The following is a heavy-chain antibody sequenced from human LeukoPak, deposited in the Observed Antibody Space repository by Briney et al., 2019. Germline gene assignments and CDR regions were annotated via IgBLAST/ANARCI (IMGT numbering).Heavy chain of an antibody. Sequence: SETLSLTCTVSGGSISSYYWSWIRQPPGKGLEWIGYIYYSGSTNYNPSLKSRVTISVDTSKNQFSLKLSSVTAADTAVYYCARSALLEVCSSTSCYVGPTAYGMDVWGQGTTVTVSS. J-gene: IGHJ6*02. V-gene: IGHV4-59*01. CDR2: IYYSGST. D-gene: IGHD2-2*01. CDR3: ARSALLEVCSSTSCYVGPTAYGMDV. CDR1: GGSISSYY.